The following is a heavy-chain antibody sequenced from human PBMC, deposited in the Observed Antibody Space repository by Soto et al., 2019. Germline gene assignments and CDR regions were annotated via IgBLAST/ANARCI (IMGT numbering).Heavy chain of an antibody. J-gene: IGHJ6*02. CDR2: ISSSSSTI. D-gene: IGHD3-9*01. V-gene: IGHV3-48*04. CDR3: ARVWSYDILTGYYYYYYGMDV. CDR1: GFTFSSYS. Sequence: GESLKISCAASGFTFSSYSMNWVRQAPGKGLEWVSYISSSSSTIYYADSVKGRFTISRDNAKNSLYLQMNSLRAEDTAVYYCARVWSYDILTGYYYYYYGMDVWGQGTTVTVSS.